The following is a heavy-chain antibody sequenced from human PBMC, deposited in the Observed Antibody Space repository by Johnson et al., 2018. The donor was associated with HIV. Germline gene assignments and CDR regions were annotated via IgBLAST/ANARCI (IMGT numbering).Heavy chain of an antibody. CDR2: ISYDGSNK. Sequence: QVQLVESGGGLVKPGGSLRLSCAASGFTFSSYAMHWVRQAPGKGLEWVAVISYDGSNKYYADSVKGRFTISRDNSKNTLYLQMNSLRAEDTAVYYCAKEPRPAFDIWGQGTMVTVSS. J-gene: IGHJ3*02. CDR1: GFTFSSYA. CDR3: AKEPRPAFDI. V-gene: IGHV3-30*04.